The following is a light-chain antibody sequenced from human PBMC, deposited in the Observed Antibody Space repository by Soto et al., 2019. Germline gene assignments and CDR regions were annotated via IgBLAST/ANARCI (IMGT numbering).Light chain of an antibody. V-gene: IGLV2-8*01. CDR3: SSYAGRNPVI. Sequence: QSALTQPPSASGSPGQSVTISCTGTSSDVGGYNYVSWYQQHPGKAPKLMISDVSKRPSGVPDRFSGSKSGNTASLTVSGLQSEDEADYYFSSYAGRNPVIFGGGTKLTVL. CDR1: SSDVGGYNY. J-gene: IGLJ2*01. CDR2: DVS.